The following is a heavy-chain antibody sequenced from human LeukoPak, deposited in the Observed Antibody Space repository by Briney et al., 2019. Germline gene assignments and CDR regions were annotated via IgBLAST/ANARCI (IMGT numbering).Heavy chain of an antibody. CDR1: GGSISSPNYY. V-gene: IGHV4-61*02. Sequence: SETLSLTCTVSGGSISSPNYYWSWIRQPAGKGLEWIGRIYDSGATNYNPSLKSRVTISVDTSKNQLSLRLTSVTAADTAVYYCARRGVVAPDADDYMGVWSKGTTVTVSS. CDR3: ARRGVVAPDADDYMGV. CDR2: IYDSGAT. D-gene: IGHD2-15*01. J-gene: IGHJ6*03.